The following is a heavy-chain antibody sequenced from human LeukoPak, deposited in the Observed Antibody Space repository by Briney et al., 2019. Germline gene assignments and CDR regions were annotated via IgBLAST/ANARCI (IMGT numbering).Heavy chain of an antibody. J-gene: IGHJ6*02. V-gene: IGHV3-23*01. CDR1: GFTFASYA. Sequence: PGASLRLSCAASGFTFASYAMSWVRQAPGKGLEWVSAISGGGGTTYYADSVKGRFTISRDNSKNTLYLQMNSLRAEDTAVYYCAKGLGCSDGSCPRVYYGMDVWGQGTTVTVSS. CDR2: ISGGGGTT. D-gene: IGHD2-15*01. CDR3: AKGLGCSDGSCPRVYYGMDV.